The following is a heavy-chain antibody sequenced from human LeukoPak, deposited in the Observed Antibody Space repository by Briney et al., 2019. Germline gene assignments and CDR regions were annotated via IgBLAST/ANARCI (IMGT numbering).Heavy chain of an antibody. D-gene: IGHD3-9*01. V-gene: IGHV4-39*01. CDR1: GGSISSNSYY. J-gene: IGHJ4*02. CDR2: IYYSGST. Sequence: ASETLSLTCTVSGGSISSNSYYWGWIRQPPGKGLEWIGSIYYSGSTYSNPSLKSRVTISVDTSKNQFSLKLSSVTAADTAVYYCARLSAVLRYFDRSATTPFDYWGQGTLVTVSS. CDR3: ARLSAVLRYFDRSATTPFDY.